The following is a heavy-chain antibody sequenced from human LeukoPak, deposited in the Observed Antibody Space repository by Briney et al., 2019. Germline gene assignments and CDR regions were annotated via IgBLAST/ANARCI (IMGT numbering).Heavy chain of an antibody. CDR2: IRGRDSGT. Sequence: AGGSLRLSCVASGLTFSNYAMNWVRQAPGKGLEWVSGIRGRDSGTYYADSVKGRFTISRDNSKNTLYLQMNSLRAEDTAVYYCAKDRPDYGDDYWGQGTLVTVSS. CDR1: GLTFSNYA. CDR3: AKDRPDYGDDY. V-gene: IGHV3-23*01. J-gene: IGHJ4*02. D-gene: IGHD4-17*01.